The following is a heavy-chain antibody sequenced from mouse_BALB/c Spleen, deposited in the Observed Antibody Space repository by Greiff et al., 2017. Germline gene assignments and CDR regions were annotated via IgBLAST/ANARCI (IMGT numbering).Heavy chain of an antibody. V-gene: IGHV5-4*02. CDR1: GFTFSDYY. J-gene: IGHJ4*01. D-gene: IGHD2-10*02. CDR2: ISDGGSYT. CDR3: ARGEYEDY. Sequence: LVESGGGLVKPGGSLKLSCAASGFTFSDYYMYWVRQTPEKRLEWVATISDGGSYTYYPDSVKGRFTISRDNAKNNLYLQMSSLKSEDTAMYYCARGEYEDYWGQGTSVTVSS.